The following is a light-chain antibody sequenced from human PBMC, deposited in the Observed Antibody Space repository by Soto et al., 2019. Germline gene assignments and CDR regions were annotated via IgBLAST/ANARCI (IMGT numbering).Light chain of an antibody. J-gene: IGKJ2*01. Sequence: DIQMTQSPSTLSASVGDGVTITCRASLRIGSWLAWYQQKPGKAPKLLIYKATNLQSGVPSRFSGSGSGTDFSLTISSLQPVDSATYFCQQYNDFQYTFGSGTKLEI. CDR2: KAT. V-gene: IGKV1-5*03. CDR3: QQYNDFQYT. CDR1: LRIGSW.